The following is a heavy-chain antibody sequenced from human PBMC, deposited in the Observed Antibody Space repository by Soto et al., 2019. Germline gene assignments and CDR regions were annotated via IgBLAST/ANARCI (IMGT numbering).Heavy chain of an antibody. CDR1: GFTFRSYG. V-gene: IGHV3-30*18. D-gene: IGHD3-3*01. CDR2: TSYDGSNK. Sequence: QVQLVESGGGVVQPGRSLRLSCAASGFTFRSYGMYWVRQAPGKGLEWVAVTSYDGSNKYYADSVKGRFTISRDNSKNTLYLQMNSLKVEDTAVYYCANTQIQWADFWSGTDYWGQGTLVTVSS. CDR3: ANTQIQWADFWSGTDY. J-gene: IGHJ4*02.